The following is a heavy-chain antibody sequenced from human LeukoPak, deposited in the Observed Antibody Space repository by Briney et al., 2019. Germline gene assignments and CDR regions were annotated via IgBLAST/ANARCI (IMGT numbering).Heavy chain of an antibody. D-gene: IGHD5/OR15-5a*01. CDR1: GGSISGSTYF. J-gene: IGHJ4*02. Sequence: SETLSLTCTVSGGSISGSTYFWGWIRQPPGKGLEWIGSMSDSGSTSYNPSLKSRVTISVDTSKNQFSLRLTSVTAADTAVYFCARLPLSTVVIFDYWGQGTPVTVSS. CDR2: MSDSGST. V-gene: IGHV4-39*01. CDR3: ARLPLSTVVIFDY.